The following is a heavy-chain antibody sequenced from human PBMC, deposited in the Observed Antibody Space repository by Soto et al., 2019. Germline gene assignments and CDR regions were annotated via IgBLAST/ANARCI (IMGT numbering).Heavy chain of an antibody. V-gene: IGHV3-23*01. D-gene: IGHD5-18*01. J-gene: IGHJ4*02. CDR1: GFGFRNYV. CDR2: ISGTGGNT. CDR3: VKGGDIYGFLFVD. Sequence: GGSLRLSCAASGFGFRNYVMSWVRQAPGKGLQWVSTISGTGGNTFYADSVEGRFAISRDNSKNTLYLQMNSLRAEDTATYYCVKGGDIYGFLFVDWGQGALVTVSS.